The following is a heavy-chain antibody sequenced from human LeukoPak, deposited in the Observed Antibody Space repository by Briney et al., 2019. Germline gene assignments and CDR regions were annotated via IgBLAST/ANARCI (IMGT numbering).Heavy chain of an antibody. CDR1: GFTFDDYG. V-gene: IGHV3-20*04. CDR2: INWNGGST. D-gene: IGHD5-18*01. CDR3: ARGNSYGFYYYYYMDV. J-gene: IGHJ6*03. Sequence: GGSLRLSCAASGFTFDDYGMSWVRQAPGKGLEWVSGINWNGGSTGYADSVKGRFTISRDNAKNSLYLQMNSLRAEDTAVYYCARGNSYGFYYYYYMDVWGKGTTVTVSS.